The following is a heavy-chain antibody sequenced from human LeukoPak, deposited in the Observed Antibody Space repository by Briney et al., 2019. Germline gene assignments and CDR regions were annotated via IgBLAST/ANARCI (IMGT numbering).Heavy chain of an antibody. V-gene: IGHV1-2*06. J-gene: IGHJ4*02. CDR2: INPNSGGT. Sequence: SVKVSCKASGYTFTGYYMHWVRQAPGQGLEWMGRINPNSGGTNYAQKFQGRVTMTRDTSISTAYMELSRLRSDDTAVYYCARGHWGGAYYFDYWGQGTLVTVSS. CDR1: GYTFTGYY. D-gene: IGHD7-27*01. CDR3: ARGHWGGAYYFDY.